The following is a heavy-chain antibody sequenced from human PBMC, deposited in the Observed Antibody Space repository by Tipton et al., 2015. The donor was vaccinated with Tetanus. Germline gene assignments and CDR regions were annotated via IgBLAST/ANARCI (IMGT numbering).Heavy chain of an antibody. J-gene: IGHJ4*02. CDR1: GFTFSNFV. CDR2: ISYDGSKK. V-gene: IGHV3-30-3*01. D-gene: IGHD3-16*01. CDR3: ARDRRGGLWLDGGFDY. Sequence: SLRLSCAASGFTFSNFVIRWVRQAPGKGLESVAIISYDGSKKYYADSVKGRFTISRDNSKNALYLQMNSLRVEDTAMYYCARDRRGGLWLDGGFDYWGQGTLVTVSS.